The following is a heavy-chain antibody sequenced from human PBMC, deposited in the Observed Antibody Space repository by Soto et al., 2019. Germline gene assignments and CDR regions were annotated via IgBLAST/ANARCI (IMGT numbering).Heavy chain of an antibody. CDR2: ISWNSGSI. D-gene: IGHD5-18*01. J-gene: IGHJ4*02. Sequence: GGSLRLSCAASGFTFDDYAMHWVRQAPGKGLEWVSGISWNSGSIGYADSVKGRFTISRDNAKNSLYLQMNSLRAEDTALYYCAKVDGGIHTQAFDYWGQGTLVTVSS. V-gene: IGHV3-9*01. CDR3: AKVDGGIHTQAFDY. CDR1: GFTFDDYA.